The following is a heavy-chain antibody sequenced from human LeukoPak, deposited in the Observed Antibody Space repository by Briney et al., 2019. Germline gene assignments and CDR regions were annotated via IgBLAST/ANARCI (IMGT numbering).Heavy chain of an antibody. D-gene: IGHD5-18*01. V-gene: IGHV1-8*01. CDR1: GYTFTSYD. J-gene: IGHJ4*02. Sequence: ASVKVSCKASGYTFTSYDINWVRQATGQGLEWMGWMNPNSGNTGYAQKFQGRVTITADESTSTAYMELSSLRSEDTAVYYCARVSGYSYGNFDYWGQGTLVTVSS. CDR3: ARVSGYSYGNFDY. CDR2: MNPNSGNT.